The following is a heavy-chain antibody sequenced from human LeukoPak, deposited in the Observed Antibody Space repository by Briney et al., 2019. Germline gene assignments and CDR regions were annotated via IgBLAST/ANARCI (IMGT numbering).Heavy chain of an antibody. CDR3: ARETVVVVDANYFDY. D-gene: IGHD2-21*01. J-gene: IGHJ4*02. CDR2: INPDGGGT. CDR1: GYTSTSYY. V-gene: IGHV1-46*01. Sequence: ASVKVSCKASGYTSTSYYMHWVRQAPGQGLEWMGIINPDGGGTTSAQKFQGRVAMTRDTSTSTFYMEVSSLRSEDTAVYYCARETVVVVDANYFDYWGQGTLVTVSS.